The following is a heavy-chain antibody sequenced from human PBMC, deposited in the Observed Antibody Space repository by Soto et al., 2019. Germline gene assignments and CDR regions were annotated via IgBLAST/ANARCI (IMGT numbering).Heavy chain of an antibody. V-gene: IGHV1-18*01. CDR1: GYTFTSYG. D-gene: IGHD3-3*01. J-gene: IGHJ3*02. CDR3: AIDPYDCWTGYAIHI. Sequence: GASVKVSCKASGYTFTSYGISWVRQAPGQGLEWMGWISAYNGNTNSAQKLQGRVTTTTDTSTSTAYMELRSLRSDDTAVYYCAIDPYDCWTGYAIHIRGQATMVTVS. CDR2: ISAYNGNT.